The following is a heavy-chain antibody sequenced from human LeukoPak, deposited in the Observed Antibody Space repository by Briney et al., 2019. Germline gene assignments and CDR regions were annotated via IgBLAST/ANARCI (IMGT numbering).Heavy chain of an antibody. CDR2: ISGSGGST. CDR3: ARSRRFRDSGMDY. D-gene: IGHD6-25*01. V-gene: IGHV3-23*01. CDR1: GFTFSSSA. J-gene: IGHJ4*02. Sequence: PGGSLRLSCAASGFTFSSSAMSWVRQAPGKGLEWVSGISGSGGSTYYADSVKGRFTISRDNSKNTLYLQMNSLRAEDTAVYYCARSRRFRDSGMDYWGQGTLVTVSS.